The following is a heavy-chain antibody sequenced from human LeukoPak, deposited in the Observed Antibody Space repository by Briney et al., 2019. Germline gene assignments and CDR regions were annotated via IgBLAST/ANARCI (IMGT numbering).Heavy chain of an antibody. CDR3: ARQGGSYYLAVDY. V-gene: IGHV4-59*08. Sequence: KPSETLSLTCTVSGGSISSYYWSWIRQPPGKGLEWIGYIYYSGSTNYNPSLKSRVTISVDTSKNQFSLKLSSVTAADTAVYYCARQGGSYYLAVDYWGQGTLVTVSS. CDR1: GGSISSYY. D-gene: IGHD1-26*01. J-gene: IGHJ4*02. CDR2: IYYSGST.